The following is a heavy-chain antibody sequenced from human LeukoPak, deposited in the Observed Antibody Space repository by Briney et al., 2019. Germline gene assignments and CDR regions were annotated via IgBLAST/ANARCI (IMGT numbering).Heavy chain of an antibody. Sequence: GASVKVSCKASGYTFTSYAMHWVRQAPGQRLEWMGWINAGNGNTKYSQKFQGRVTITRDTSASTAYMELSSLRSEDTAVYYCARGLIAAAGYGMDVWGQGTTVTVSS. CDR1: GYTFTSYA. D-gene: IGHD6-13*01. V-gene: IGHV1-3*01. CDR3: ARGLIAAAGYGMDV. CDR2: INAGNGNT. J-gene: IGHJ6*02.